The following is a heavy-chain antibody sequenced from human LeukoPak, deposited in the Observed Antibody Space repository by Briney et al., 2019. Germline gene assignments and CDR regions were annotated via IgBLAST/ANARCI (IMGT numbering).Heavy chain of an antibody. CDR3: ARQTKNYYYDSSGYPDY. D-gene: IGHD3-22*01. CDR2: IYYSGST. Sequence: SETLSLTCTVSGGSVSSGSYYWSWIRQPPGKGLEWIGSIYYSGSTYYNPSLKSRVTISVDTSKNQFSLKLSSVTAADTAVYYCARQTKNYYYDSSGYPDYWGQGTLVTVSS. CDR1: GGSVSSGSYY. V-gene: IGHV4-39*01. J-gene: IGHJ4*02.